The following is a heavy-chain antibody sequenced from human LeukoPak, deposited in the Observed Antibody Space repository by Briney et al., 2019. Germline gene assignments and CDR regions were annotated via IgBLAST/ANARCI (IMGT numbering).Heavy chain of an antibody. V-gene: IGHV1-69*13. CDR2: IIPIFGTA. CDR1: GGTFSSYA. Sequence: SVKVSCKASGGTFSSYAISWVRQAPGQGLEWMGGIIPIFGTANYAQKFQGRVTITAGESTSTAYMELSSLRSEDTAVYYCARDKGYSYGWRYYYYGMDVWGQGTTVTVSS. J-gene: IGHJ6*02. CDR3: ARDKGYSYGWRYYYYGMDV. D-gene: IGHD5-18*01.